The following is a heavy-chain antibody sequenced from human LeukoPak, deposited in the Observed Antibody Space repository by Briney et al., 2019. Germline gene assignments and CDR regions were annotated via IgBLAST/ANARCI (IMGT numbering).Heavy chain of an antibody. J-gene: IGHJ4*02. D-gene: IGHD2-2*01. V-gene: IGHV4-4*02. CDR1: GDSTRGPNW. Sequence: SGTLSLTCTVSGDSTRGPNWWSWVRQPPGKGLEWIGEMYHSGTSNYNPTLKSRATISLVTSTNQLFLDLTSVTAADTAVYYCANKVYCSRTSCHPAGYWGQGILVTVSS. CDR3: ANKVYCSRTSCHPAGY. CDR2: MYHSGTS.